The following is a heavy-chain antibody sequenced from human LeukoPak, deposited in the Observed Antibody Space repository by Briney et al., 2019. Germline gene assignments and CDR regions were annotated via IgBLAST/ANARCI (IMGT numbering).Heavy chain of an antibody. V-gene: IGHV3-21*01. CDR3: ARDEQYSGSYNPFDY. Sequence: GGSLRLSCAASGFTFSSYSMNWVRQAPGKGLEWVSSISSSSSYIYYADSVKGRFTISRDNAKNSLYLQMNSLRAEDTAVYYCARDEQYSGSYNPFDYWGQGTLVTVSS. CDR1: GFTFSSYS. D-gene: IGHD1-26*01. J-gene: IGHJ4*02. CDR2: ISSSSSYI.